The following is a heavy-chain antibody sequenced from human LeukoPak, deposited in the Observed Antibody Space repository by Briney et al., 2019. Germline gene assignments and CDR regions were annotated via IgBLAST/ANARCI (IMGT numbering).Heavy chain of an antibody. Sequence: SETLSLTCTVSGGSISSGGYYWSWIRQHPGKGLEWIGYIYYSGSTYYNPSLKSRVTISVDTSKNQFSLKLTSVTTADTAVYYCARGNGWYSGRTRSAENWFDPWGQGTLVTVSS. V-gene: IGHV4-31*03. J-gene: IGHJ5*02. D-gene: IGHD6-19*01. CDR1: GGSISSGGYY. CDR3: ARGNGWYSGRTRSAENWFDP. CDR2: IYYSGST.